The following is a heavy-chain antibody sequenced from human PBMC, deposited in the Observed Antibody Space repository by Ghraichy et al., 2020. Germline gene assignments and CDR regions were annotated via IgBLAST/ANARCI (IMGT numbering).Heavy chain of an antibody. CDR1: GYTLTELS. D-gene: IGHD1-14*01. J-gene: IGHJ6*03. V-gene: IGHV1-24*01. Sequence: ASVKVSCKVSGYTLTELSMHWVRQAPGKGLEWMGGFDPEDGETIYAQKFQGRVTMTEDTSTDTAYMELSSLRSEDTAVYYCATVTPEPNYEGYYYMDVWGKGTTVTVSS. CDR2: FDPEDGET. CDR3: ATVTPEPNYEGYYYMDV.